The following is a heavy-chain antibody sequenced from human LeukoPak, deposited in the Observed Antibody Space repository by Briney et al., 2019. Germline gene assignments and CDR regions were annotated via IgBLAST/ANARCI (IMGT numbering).Heavy chain of an antibody. CDR2: IYYSGST. V-gene: IGHV4-31*03. Sequence: SETLSLTCTVSGGSISSGGYYWSWIRQHPGKGLEWIGYIYYSGSTYYNPSLKSRVTISVDTSKNQFSLKLSSVTAADTAVYYCARSEGRITMVRGVSGGMDAWGQGTTVTVSS. D-gene: IGHD3-10*01. J-gene: IGHJ6*02. CDR1: GGSISSGGYY. CDR3: ARSEGRITMVRGVSGGMDA.